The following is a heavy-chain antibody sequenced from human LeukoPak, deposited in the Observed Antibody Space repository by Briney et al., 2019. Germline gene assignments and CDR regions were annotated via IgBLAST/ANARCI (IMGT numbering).Heavy chain of an antibody. Sequence: GASVKVSCKASGGTFSSYAISWVRQAPGQGLEWMGGIIPIFGTANYAQKFQGRVTITADESTSTAYMELSSLRSEDTAVYYCARVVVEMVYAMGHGAFDIWGQGTMVTVSS. CDR2: IIPIFGTA. V-gene: IGHV1-69*13. J-gene: IGHJ3*02. CDR1: GGTFSSYA. D-gene: IGHD2-8*01. CDR3: ARVVVEMVYAMGHGAFDI.